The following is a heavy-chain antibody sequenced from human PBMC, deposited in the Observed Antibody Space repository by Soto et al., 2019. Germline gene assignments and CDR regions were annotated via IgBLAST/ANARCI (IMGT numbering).Heavy chain of an antibody. CDR2: MSNSGDNT. Sequence: GGSLRLSCAASGFTFSTYAMGWVRQAPGKGLEWVSVMSNSGDNTYYADSVKGRFTISRDNSENTLYLQMSSLRAEDTAVYYCAKDAARPSGWYYFAYWGQGTLVTVSS. D-gene: IGHD6-19*01. V-gene: IGHV3-23*01. CDR3: AKDAARPSGWYYFAY. J-gene: IGHJ4*02. CDR1: GFTFSTYA.